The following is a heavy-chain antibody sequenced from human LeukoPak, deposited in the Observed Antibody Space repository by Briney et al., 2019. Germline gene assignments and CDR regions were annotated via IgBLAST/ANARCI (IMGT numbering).Heavy chain of an antibody. CDR1: GYTFTSYG. D-gene: IGHD3-9*01. J-gene: IGHJ6*02. V-gene: IGHV1-18*01. Sequence: GASVKASCKASGYTFTSYGISWVRQAPGQGLEWMGWISAYNGNTNYAQKLQGRVTMTTDTSTSTAYMELRSLRSDDTAVYYCARGIVHDILTGYYYYYGMDVWGQGTTVTVSS. CDR2: ISAYNGNT. CDR3: ARGIVHDILTGYYYYYGMDV.